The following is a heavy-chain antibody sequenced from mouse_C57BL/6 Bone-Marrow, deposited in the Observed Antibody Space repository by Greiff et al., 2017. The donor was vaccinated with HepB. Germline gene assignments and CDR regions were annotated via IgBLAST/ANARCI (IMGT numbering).Heavy chain of an antibody. CDR1: GYTFTSYW. V-gene: IGHV1-69*01. CDR2: IDPSDSYT. Sequence: QVQLQQPGAELVIPGASVKLSCKASGYTFTSYWMHWVKQRPGQGLEWIGEIDPSDSYTNYNQKFKGKSTLTVDKSSSTAYMQLSSLTSEDSAVYYCARDNYYGSSLAYWGQGTLVTVSA. J-gene: IGHJ3*01. CDR3: ARDNYYGSSLAY. D-gene: IGHD1-1*01.